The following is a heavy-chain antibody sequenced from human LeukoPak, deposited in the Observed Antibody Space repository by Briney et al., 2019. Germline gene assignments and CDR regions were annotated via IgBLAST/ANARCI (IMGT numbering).Heavy chain of an antibody. CDR1: GGSISSGSYY. J-gene: IGHJ5*02. CDR3: ARDLDGSGSNEGWFDP. V-gene: IGHV4-61*02. D-gene: IGHD3-10*01. Sequence: SQTLSLTCTVSGGSISSGSYYWSWIRQPAGKGLEWIGRIYTSGSTNYNPSLKSRVTISVDTSKNQFSLKLSSVTAADTAVYYCARDLDGSGSNEGWFDPWGQGTLVTVSS. CDR2: IYTSGST.